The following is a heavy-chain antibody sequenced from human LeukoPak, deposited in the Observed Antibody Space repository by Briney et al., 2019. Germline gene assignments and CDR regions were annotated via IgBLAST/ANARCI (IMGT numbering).Heavy chain of an antibody. J-gene: IGHJ3*02. CDR3: ARGGIFWSGHLAFDI. CDR2: INHSGST. D-gene: IGHD2-21*01. V-gene: IGHV4-30-4*08. CDR1: GGSISSDDYY. Sequence: SQTLSLTCTVSGGSISSDDYYWSWIRQPPGKGLEWIGEINHSGSTNYNPSLKSRVTISVDTSKNQFSLKLSSVTAADTAVYYCARGGIFWSGHLAFDIWGQGTMVTVSS.